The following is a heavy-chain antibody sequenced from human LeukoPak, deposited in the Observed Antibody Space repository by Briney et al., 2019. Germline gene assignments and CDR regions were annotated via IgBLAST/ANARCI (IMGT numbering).Heavy chain of an antibody. Sequence: SETLSLTCTVSGGSISSSSYYWGWIRQPPGKGLEWIGSIYYSGGTYYNPSLKSRVTISVDTSKNQFSLKLSSVTAADTAVYYCARVYDSSGYWSYAFDIWGQGTMVTVSS. CDR1: GGSISSSSYY. CDR2: IYYSGGT. D-gene: IGHD3-22*01. J-gene: IGHJ3*02. V-gene: IGHV4-39*07. CDR3: ARVYDSSGYWSYAFDI.